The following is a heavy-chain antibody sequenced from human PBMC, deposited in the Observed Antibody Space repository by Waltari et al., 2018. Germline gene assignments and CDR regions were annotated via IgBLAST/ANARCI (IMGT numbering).Heavy chain of an antibody. CDR1: GFTFISYA. J-gene: IGHJ4*02. V-gene: IGHV3-23*01. CDR3: AKVGGVAAAEFQFDF. D-gene: IGHD2-2*01. CDR2: IRCPGLTT. Sequence: EVQLLESGGGLVQPGESLRLSCAASGFTFISYAMSWVRQGPGKGLEWVCVIRCPGLTTYYADSVKGRCSISRDNSRSTLYLQINSLRGDDTAVYYCAKVGGVAAAEFQFDFWGRGTLVTVSS.